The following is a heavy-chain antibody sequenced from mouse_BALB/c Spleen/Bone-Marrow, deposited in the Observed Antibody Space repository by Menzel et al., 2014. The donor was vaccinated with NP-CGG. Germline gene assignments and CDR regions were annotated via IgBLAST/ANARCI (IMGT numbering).Heavy chain of an antibody. CDR3: ARAYYRYPFDY. V-gene: IGHV5-9*03. D-gene: IGHD2-14*01. CDR2: ISSGGGNT. Sequence: EVMLVESGGGLVKPGGSLKLSCAASGFTFSSYTMSWVRQTPEERLEWVATISSGGGNTYYPDSMKGRFTISRDNAKNNLYLQMSSLRSEDTALYYCARAYYRYPFDYWGQGTTLTVSS. CDR1: GFTFSSYT. J-gene: IGHJ2*01.